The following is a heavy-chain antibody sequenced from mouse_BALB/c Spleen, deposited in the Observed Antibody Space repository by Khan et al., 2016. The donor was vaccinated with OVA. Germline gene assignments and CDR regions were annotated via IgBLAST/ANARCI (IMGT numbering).Heavy chain of an antibody. V-gene: IGHV6-6*02. CDR3: GILL. CDR1: GFTFSNYW. Sequence: VQLKESGGGLLQPGGSMKLSCVASGFTFSNYWMNCVRHSPEKGLEWVAEIRLKSDDYVPHYAESVNGRFTISRDDSKSSVYLQMNNLRAEDTGIYYCGILLWGQGTTLTVSS. CDR2: IRLKSDDYVP. J-gene: IGHJ2*01.